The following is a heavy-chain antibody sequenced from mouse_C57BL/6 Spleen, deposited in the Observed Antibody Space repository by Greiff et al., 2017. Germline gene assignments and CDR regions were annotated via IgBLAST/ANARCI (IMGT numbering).Heavy chain of an antibody. Sequence: QVQLQQPGAELVKPGASVKVSCKASGYTFTSYWMHWVKQRPGQGLEWIGRIHPSDSDTNYNQKFKGKATLTVDKSSSTAYMQLSSLTSEDSAVYYGAISAPKLITTVVAPPWFAYWGQGTLVTVSA. J-gene: IGHJ3*01. V-gene: IGHV1-74*01. CDR1: GYTFTSYW. D-gene: IGHD1-1*01. CDR2: IHPSDSDT. CDR3: AISAPKLITTVVAPPWFAY.